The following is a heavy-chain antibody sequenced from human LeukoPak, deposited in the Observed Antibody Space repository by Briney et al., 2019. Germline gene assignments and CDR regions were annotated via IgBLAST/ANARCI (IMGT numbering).Heavy chain of an antibody. Sequence: ASVKVSCKASGYTFTSYDINWVRQATGQGLEWMGWMNPNSGNTGYAQKFQGRVTMTRDMSTSTVYMELSSLRSEDTAVYYCARSYYDSSGYNYWYFDLWGRGTLVTVSS. CDR1: GYTFTSYD. V-gene: IGHV1-8*02. D-gene: IGHD3-22*01. CDR3: ARSYYDSSGYNYWYFDL. J-gene: IGHJ2*01. CDR2: MNPNSGNT.